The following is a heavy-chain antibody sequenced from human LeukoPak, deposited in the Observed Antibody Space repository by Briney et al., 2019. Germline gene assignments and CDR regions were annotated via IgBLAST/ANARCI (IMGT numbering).Heavy chain of an antibody. D-gene: IGHD6-19*01. V-gene: IGHV1-18*01. CDR3: ARDSAN. J-gene: IGHJ4*02. CDR1: GYIFTSFG. Sequence: GASVEVSCKASGYIFTSFGISWVRQAPGQGLEWMGWISTYSGNAKYGQKFQGRVTLTTDTSTRTVNMELRSLTSDDTAVYYCARDSANWGQGSLVTVSS. CDR2: ISTYSGNA.